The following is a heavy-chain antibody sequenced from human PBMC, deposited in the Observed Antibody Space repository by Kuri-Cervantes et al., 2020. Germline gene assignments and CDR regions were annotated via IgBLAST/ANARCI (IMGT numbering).Heavy chain of an antibody. CDR1: GGSISSYY. D-gene: IGHD6-19*01. CDR2: IYTSGST. Sequence: ESLKISCTVSGGSISSYYWSWIRQPAGKGLEWIGRIYTSGSTNYNPSLKSRVTISVDTSKNQFSLKLSSVTAADTAVYYCARDISSGWYGWFDPWGQGTLVTVSS. V-gene: IGHV4-4*07. J-gene: IGHJ5*02. CDR3: ARDISSGWYGWFDP.